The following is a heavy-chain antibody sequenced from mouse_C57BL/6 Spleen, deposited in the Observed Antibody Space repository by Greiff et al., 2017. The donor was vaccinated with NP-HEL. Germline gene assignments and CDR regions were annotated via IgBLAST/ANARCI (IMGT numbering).Heavy chain of an antibody. CDR1: GYSITSGYY. CDR2: ISYDGSN. V-gene: IGHV3-6*01. Sequence: VQLQQSGPGLVKPSQSLSLTCSVTGYSITSGYYWNWIRQFPGNKLECMVYISYDGSNNYNPSLKNRNPITLDTSKNQFFLKLNSVTTEDTATYYCARGDDYVLYAMDYWGQGTSVTVSS. D-gene: IGHD2-4*01. CDR3: ARGDDYVLYAMDY. J-gene: IGHJ4*01.